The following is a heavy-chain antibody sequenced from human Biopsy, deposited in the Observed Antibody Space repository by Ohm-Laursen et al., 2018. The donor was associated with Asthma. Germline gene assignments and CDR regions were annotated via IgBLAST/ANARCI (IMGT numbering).Heavy chain of an antibody. J-gene: IGHJ3*01. D-gene: IGHD3-9*01. Sequence: ASVKVSCKASGYNFISFAIHWVRQAPGQRLEWMGCGNTGNGDTKYSQKFQGRVTITRDTSASTAYMELRSLRSEDTATYYCARTYYDFLTGQVKDVFGVWGQGTMVTVSS. CDR3: ARTYYDFLTGQVKDVFGV. CDR1: GYNFISFA. CDR2: GNTGNGDT. V-gene: IGHV1-3*04.